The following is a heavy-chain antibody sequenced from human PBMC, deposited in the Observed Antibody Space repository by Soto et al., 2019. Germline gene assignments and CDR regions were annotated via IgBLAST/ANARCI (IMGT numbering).Heavy chain of an antibody. V-gene: IGHV1-69*13. D-gene: IGHD2-15*01. CDR3: ARDRRYCSGGSCYSPYFXC. CDR1: GGTFSSYS. Sequence: ASVKVSCKASGGTFSSYSISWVRQAPGQGLEWMGGIIPIFGTANYAQKFQGRVTITADESTSTAYMELSSLRSEDTAVYYCARDRRYCSGGSCYSPYFXCWGQGTLVTVSS. J-gene: IGHJ4*02. CDR2: IIPIFGTA.